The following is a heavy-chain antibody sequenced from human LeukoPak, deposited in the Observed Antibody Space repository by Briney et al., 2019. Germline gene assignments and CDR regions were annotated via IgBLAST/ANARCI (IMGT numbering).Heavy chain of an antibody. Sequence: PGGSLRLSCAASGFTFSSYRMNWVRQAPGKGLEWVGFIRSKAYGGTTEYAASVKGRFTISRDDSKSIAYLQMNSLKTEDTAVYYCTRDLTVFQLWHAFDIWGQGTMVTVSS. J-gene: IGHJ3*02. CDR3: TRDLTVFQLWHAFDI. V-gene: IGHV3-49*04. CDR2: IRSKAYGGTT. D-gene: IGHD5-18*01. CDR1: GFTFSSYR.